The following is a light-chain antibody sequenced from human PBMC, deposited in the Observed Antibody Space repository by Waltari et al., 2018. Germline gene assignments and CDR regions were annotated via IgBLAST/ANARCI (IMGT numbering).Light chain of an antibody. V-gene: IGKV1-5*03. CDR1: QSISNW. Sequence: DIQMTQSPSTLAASVGDRVTIACRSSQSISNWVAWYPQKPWKAPKCLIYTVSKLQSGVPTRFRGSGSGTEFTLTISSLQPDDFATFYCQQYNSYPCTFGQGTKVEIK. J-gene: IGKJ1*01. CDR2: TVS. CDR3: QQYNSYPCT.